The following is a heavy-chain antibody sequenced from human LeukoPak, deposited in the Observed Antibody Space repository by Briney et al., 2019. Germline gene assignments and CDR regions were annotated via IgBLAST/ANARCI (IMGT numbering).Heavy chain of an antibody. CDR1: GFTFSTYG. Sequence: GRSLRLSCAASGFTFSTYGMHWVRQAPGKGLEWVAVIWYDGSIKYYGDSVKGRFTISRDNSKNTLYLQMNSLRAEDTAKYYCARAVGPFDFWGPGTLVIVSS. V-gene: IGHV3-33*01. CDR3: ARAVGPFDF. J-gene: IGHJ3*01. CDR2: IWYDGSIK.